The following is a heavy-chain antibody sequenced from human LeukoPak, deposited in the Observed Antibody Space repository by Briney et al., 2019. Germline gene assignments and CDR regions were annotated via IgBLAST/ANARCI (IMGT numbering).Heavy chain of an antibody. CDR1: GGSISRTSYY. CDR3: ARGTLYRGWSYYLDF. D-gene: IGHD6-19*01. V-gene: IGHV4-39*07. Sequence: PSETLSLTCIVSGGSISRTSYYWGWIRQPPGKGLEWIGSIYYGGTTYYNPSLKSRVTISVDTSKNQFSLKLSSVTAADTAMYYCARGTLYRGWSYYLDFWGQGSQVTVSS. CDR2: IYYGGTT. J-gene: IGHJ4*02.